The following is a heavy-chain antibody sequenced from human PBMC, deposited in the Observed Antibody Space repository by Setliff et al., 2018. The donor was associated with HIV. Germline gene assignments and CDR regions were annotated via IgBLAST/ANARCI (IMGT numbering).Heavy chain of an antibody. CDR1: GYTFTAYY. CDR3: ARWVPYCTSTDCHRWLYYYMDV. CDR2: MSPNSGNT. V-gene: IGHV1-8*02. D-gene: IGHD2-2*01. J-gene: IGHJ6*03. Sequence: ASVKVSCKSSGYTFTAYYIHWVRQARGQGLEWMGCMSPNSGNTGYAQKFRGRVSMTRNTSIGTAYMELSSLRSEDTAVYYCARWVPYCTSTDCHRWLYYYMDVWGKGTTVTVSS.